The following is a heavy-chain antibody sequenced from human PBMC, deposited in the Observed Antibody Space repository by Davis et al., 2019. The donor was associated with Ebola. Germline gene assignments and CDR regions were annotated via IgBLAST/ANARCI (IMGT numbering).Heavy chain of an antibody. CDR2: ISAYNGNT. CDR1: GYTFTSHG. D-gene: IGHD5-12*01. CDR3: ARGYSAWGEV. J-gene: IGHJ6*02. Sequence: ASVKVPCKASGYTFTSHGISGVRQAPGQGLEWMGWISAYNGNTNYAQKLQGRGTMTTDTAKNTAYMELRNLRSDDTAVYYCARGYSAWGEVWGQGTTVTVSS. V-gene: IGHV1-18*01.